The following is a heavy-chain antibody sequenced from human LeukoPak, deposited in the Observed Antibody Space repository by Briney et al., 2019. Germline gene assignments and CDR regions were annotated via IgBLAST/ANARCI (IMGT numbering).Heavy chain of an antibody. CDR1: GFTFSDYS. Sequence: GGSLRLSCAASGFTFSDYSMSWVRQAPGKGLEWVFGINWNGGSTGYADSVKGRFTISRDNAKNSLYLQMNSLRAEDTALYYCARGLAAAGTVYWGQGTLVTVSS. V-gene: IGHV3-20*04. CDR2: INWNGGST. CDR3: ARGLAAAGTVY. D-gene: IGHD6-13*01. J-gene: IGHJ4*02.